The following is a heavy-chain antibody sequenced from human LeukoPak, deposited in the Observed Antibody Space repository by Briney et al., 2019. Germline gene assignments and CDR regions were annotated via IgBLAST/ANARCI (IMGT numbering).Heavy chain of an antibody. V-gene: IGHV1-24*01. CDR1: GYTLTELS. Sequence: GASVKVSCKVSGYTLTELSMHWVRQAPGKGLEWMGGFDPEDGETIYAQKFQGRVTMTEDTFTDTAYMELSSLRSEDTAVYYCANAHTIFGVVIPRFDPWGQGTLVTVSS. D-gene: IGHD3-3*01. CDR3: ANAHTIFGVVIPRFDP. CDR2: FDPEDGET. J-gene: IGHJ5*02.